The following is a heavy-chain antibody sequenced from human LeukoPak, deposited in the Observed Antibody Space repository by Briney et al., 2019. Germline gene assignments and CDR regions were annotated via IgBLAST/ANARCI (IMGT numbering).Heavy chain of an antibody. CDR1: GGSISSSSYY. J-gene: IGHJ5*02. V-gene: IGHV4-39*07. Sequence: KTSETLSLTCTVSGGSISSSSYYWGWIRQPPGKGLEWIGSIYYSGSTYYNPSLKSRVTISVDTSKNQFSLKLSSVTAADTAVYYCARDSRAAAGSKFDPWGQGTLVTVSS. CDR2: IYYSGST. CDR3: ARDSRAAAGSKFDP. D-gene: IGHD6-13*01.